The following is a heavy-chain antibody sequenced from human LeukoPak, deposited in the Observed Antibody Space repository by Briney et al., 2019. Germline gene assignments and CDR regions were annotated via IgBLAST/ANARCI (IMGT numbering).Heavy chain of an antibody. CDR3: ERDGAVAGQN. D-gene: IGHD6-19*01. J-gene: IGHJ4*02. CDR1: GFTFRSYS. CDR2: ISSSSSYI. Sequence: PGGSLRLSCAASGFTFRSYSMKWVRQAPGKGLEWVSSISSSSSYIYCADSVKGRFTISRDNAKNSLYLQMNSLRAEATAVYYCERDGAVAGQNWGQGSLVTVSS. V-gene: IGHV3-21*01.